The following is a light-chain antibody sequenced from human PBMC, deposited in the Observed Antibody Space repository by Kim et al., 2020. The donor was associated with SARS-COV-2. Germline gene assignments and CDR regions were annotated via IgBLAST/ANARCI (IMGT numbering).Light chain of an antibody. Sequence: DIQMTQSPSTLSASVGDRVTITCRASQSIDSWLAWYQQKPGKAPMLLIFKTYNLESGVPSRFRGSGSGTEFTLAISSLQPDDLATYYCQQYHSYPVTFGQGTKLEIK. J-gene: IGKJ2*01. CDR3: QQYHSYPVT. CDR2: KTY. V-gene: IGKV1-5*03. CDR1: QSIDSW.